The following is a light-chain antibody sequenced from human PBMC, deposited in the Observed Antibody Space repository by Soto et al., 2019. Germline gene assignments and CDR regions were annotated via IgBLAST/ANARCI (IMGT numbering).Light chain of an antibody. Sequence: VSTQSPSTLSLSPGERATLSCRASQSVTSYLAWYQQKPGQAPRLLIYDVSNRASGIPARFSGSGSETDFTLTISSLEPEDFAVYYCQQRSDWPLTFGQGTRLEIK. J-gene: IGKJ5*01. CDR3: QQRSDWPLT. V-gene: IGKV3-11*01. CDR1: QSVTSY. CDR2: DVS.